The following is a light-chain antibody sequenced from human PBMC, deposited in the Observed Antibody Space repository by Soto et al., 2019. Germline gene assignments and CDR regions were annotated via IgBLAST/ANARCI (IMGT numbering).Light chain of an antibody. V-gene: IGKV1-6*01. CDR1: QGIRNG. Sequence: AIQMTQSPSSLSASVGDRVTITCRASQGIRNGLGWYQQNPGKAPKLLIYGAYSLQSDVPSRFSGSASGTDFTLTISSLQPKDFATYYCLQDDSYPLTFGGGTKVEIK. J-gene: IGKJ4*01. CDR2: GAY. CDR3: LQDDSYPLT.